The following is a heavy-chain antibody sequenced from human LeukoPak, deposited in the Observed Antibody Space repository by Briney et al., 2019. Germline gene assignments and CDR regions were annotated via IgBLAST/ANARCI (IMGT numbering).Heavy chain of an antibody. Sequence: SETLSLTCTVSGGSISSYYWSWIWQPPGKGLEWIGYIYYSGSTNYNPSLKSRVTISVDTSKNQFSLKLSSVTAADTAVYYCARETEVSAALDYWGQGTLVTVSS. V-gene: IGHV4-59*01. J-gene: IGHJ4*02. CDR2: IYYSGST. CDR3: ARETEVSAALDY. CDR1: GGSISSYY. D-gene: IGHD6-25*01.